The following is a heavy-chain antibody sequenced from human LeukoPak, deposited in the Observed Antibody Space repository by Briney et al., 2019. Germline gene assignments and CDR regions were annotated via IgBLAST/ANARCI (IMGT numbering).Heavy chain of an antibody. Sequence: ASVKVSCKASGGTFSSYAISWVRQAPGQGLEWMGLINPSGGSTSYAQKFQGRVTMTRDMSTSTVYMELSSLRSEDTAVYYCARRGMITFGGVIVRVGAFDIWGQGTMVTVSS. J-gene: IGHJ3*02. CDR1: GGTFSSYA. D-gene: IGHD3-16*02. V-gene: IGHV1-46*01. CDR2: INPSGGST. CDR3: ARRGMITFGGVIVRVGAFDI.